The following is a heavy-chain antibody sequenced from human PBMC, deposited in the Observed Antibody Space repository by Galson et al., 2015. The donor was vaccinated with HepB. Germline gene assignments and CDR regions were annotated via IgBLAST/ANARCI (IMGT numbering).Heavy chain of an antibody. CDR1: GYTFTGYY. V-gene: IGHV1-2*06. CDR2: INPNSGDT. CDR3: ARDPGSGNRFDY. J-gene: IGHJ4*02. Sequence: SVKVSCKASGYTFTGYYIHWVRQAPGQGLEWMGRINPNSGDTHYAQKFQGRVTVTRDTSTSTAYMELSRLRSDDTAVYYCARDPGSGNRFDYWGQGTLVTV. D-gene: IGHD1-26*01.